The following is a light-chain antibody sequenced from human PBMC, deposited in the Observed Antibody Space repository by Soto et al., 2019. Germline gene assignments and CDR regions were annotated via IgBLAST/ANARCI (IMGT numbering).Light chain of an antibody. V-gene: IGLV2-14*01. CDR3: SSYTTSSTVV. CDR2: DVS. Sequence: QSALTQPASVSGSPGQSIAISCTGTSSDVGGYNYVSWYQQHPRKAPKLMIYDVSVRPSGVSDRFSGSKSDNTASLTISGLQAEDEAHYYCSSYTTSSTVVFGGGTKVTVL. CDR1: SSDVGGYNY. J-gene: IGLJ2*01.